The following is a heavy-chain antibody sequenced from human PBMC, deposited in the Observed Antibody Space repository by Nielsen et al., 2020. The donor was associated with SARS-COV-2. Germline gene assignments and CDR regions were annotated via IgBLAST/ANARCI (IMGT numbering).Heavy chain of an antibody. J-gene: IGHJ3*02. D-gene: IGHD2-21*02. V-gene: IGHV3-33*01. Sequence: GGSLRLSCAASGFTFSSYGMHWVRQAPGKGLEWVAVIWYDGSNKYYADSVKGRFTISRDNSKNTLYLQMNSLRAEDTAVYYCARGFCGGDCYSGAFDIWGQGTMVTVSS. CDR3: ARGFCGGDCYSGAFDI. CDR1: GFTFSSYG. CDR2: IWYDGSNK.